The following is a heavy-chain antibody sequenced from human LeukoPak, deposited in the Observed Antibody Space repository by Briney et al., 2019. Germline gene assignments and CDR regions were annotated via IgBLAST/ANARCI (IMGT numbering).Heavy chain of an antibody. CDR1: GGSISSSSYY. V-gene: IGHV4-39*07. Sequence: SETLSLTCTVSGGSISSSSYYWGWIRQPPGKGLEWLGSIYYSGSTYYNPSLKSRVTISVDTSKNQFSLKLSSVTAADTAVYYCARDLIGEAAAGTDYWGQGTLVTVSS. CDR2: IYYSGST. D-gene: IGHD6-13*01. J-gene: IGHJ4*02. CDR3: ARDLIGEAAAGTDY.